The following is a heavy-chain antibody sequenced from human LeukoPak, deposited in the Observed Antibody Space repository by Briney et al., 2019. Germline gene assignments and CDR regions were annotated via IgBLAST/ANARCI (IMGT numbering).Heavy chain of an antibody. V-gene: IGHV4-39*01. CDR1: GGSISSSSYY. D-gene: IGHD2-21*01. CDR2: IYYSGST. CDR3: ARHSTVVGMGWFDP. J-gene: IGHJ5*02. Sequence: SETLSLTCTVSGGSISSSSYYWDWIRQPPGKGLEWIGNIYYSGSTYYNPSLKSRVTISVDTSKNQFPLKLSSVTAADTAVYYCARHSTVVGMGWFDPWGQGTLVTVSS.